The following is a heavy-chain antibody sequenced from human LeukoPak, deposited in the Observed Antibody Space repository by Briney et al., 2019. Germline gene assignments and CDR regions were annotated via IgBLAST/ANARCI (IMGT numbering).Heavy chain of an antibody. Sequence: ASVKVSCKASGYTFTGYYMHWVRQAPGQGLEWMGRINPNSGGTNYAQKFQGRVTMTRDTSISTAYMELSRLRSDDTAVYYCARAEMPPADPYNWFDPWGQGTLVTVSS. V-gene: IGHV1-2*06. J-gene: IGHJ5*02. D-gene: IGHD2-2*01. CDR3: ARAEMPPADPYNWFDP. CDR1: GYTFTGYY. CDR2: INPNSGGT.